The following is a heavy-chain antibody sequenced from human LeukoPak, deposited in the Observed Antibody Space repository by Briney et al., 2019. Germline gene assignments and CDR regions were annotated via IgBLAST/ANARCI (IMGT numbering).Heavy chain of an antibody. Sequence: GASVKVSCKPSDYTFTIYGFTWVRQAPGQGLEWMGWISAYNGKTNFAQKLQGRITMTTDTSTSTAYMELRSLRSDDTAVYYCAREGADYYFGMDVWGQGTTVTVSS. CDR1: DYTFTIYG. V-gene: IGHV1-18*01. J-gene: IGHJ6*02. CDR2: ISAYNGKT. CDR3: AREGADYYFGMDV.